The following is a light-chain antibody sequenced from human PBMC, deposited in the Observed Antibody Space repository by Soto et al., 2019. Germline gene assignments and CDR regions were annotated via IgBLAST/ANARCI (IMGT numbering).Light chain of an antibody. CDR2: AAS. CDR1: QGIRND. CDR3: IQDYNYPWT. Sequence: AIQMTQSPSSLSASVGDRVTITCRASQGIRNDLGWYQQKPGKAPKLLIYAASSLQSGVPSRFSGSGSGTDFTITISSLQPEDFATYYCIQDYNYPWTFGQGTKVEIK. V-gene: IGKV1-6*01. J-gene: IGKJ1*01.